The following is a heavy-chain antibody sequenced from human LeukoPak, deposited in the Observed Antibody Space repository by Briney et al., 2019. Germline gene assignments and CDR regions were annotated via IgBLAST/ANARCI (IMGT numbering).Heavy chain of an antibody. Sequence: GGSLRLSCAASGFTFRIYAMSWVRQAPGDGPEWVSAIRGSSGSTYYADSVKGRFTISRDNSKNTLYLQMNNLRAEDTAVYYCAKLLNDYGDYYFDYWGQGTLVTVSS. CDR2: IRGSSGST. V-gene: IGHV3-23*01. CDR1: GFTFRIYA. J-gene: IGHJ4*02. D-gene: IGHD4-17*01. CDR3: AKLLNDYGDYYFDY.